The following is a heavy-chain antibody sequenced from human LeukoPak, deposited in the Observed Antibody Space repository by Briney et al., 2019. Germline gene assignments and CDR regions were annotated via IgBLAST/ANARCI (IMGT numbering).Heavy chain of an antibody. CDR2: IKQDGSEK. CDR1: GFTFSSYW. J-gene: IGHJ4*02. Sequence: GGSLRLSCAVSGFTFSSYWMSWVRQAPGKGMEWVANIKQDGSEKNYVDSVKGRFTISRDNAENSLYLQMNSLRAEDTAVYYCARGSCDYWGQGTLVTVSS. V-gene: IGHV3-7*03. CDR3: ARGSCDY.